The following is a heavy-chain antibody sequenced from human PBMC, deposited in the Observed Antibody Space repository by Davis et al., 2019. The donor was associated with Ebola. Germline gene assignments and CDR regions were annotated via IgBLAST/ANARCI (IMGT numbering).Heavy chain of an antibody. CDR1: GFTFSSYS. CDR2: ISSSSSYI. CDR3: ARDSWSGPLDYYGMDV. Sequence: GGSLRLSCAASGFTFSSYSMNWVRQAPGKGLEWVSSISSSSSYIYYADSVKGRFTISRDNAKNSLYLQVNSLRAEDTAVYYCARDSWSGPLDYYGMDVWGQGTTVTVSS. D-gene: IGHD3-3*01. V-gene: IGHV3-21*01. J-gene: IGHJ6*02.